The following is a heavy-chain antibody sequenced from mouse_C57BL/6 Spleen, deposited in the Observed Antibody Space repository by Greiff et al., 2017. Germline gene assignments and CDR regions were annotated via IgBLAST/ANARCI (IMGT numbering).Heavy chain of an antibody. J-gene: IGHJ4*01. CDR2: ISYDGSN. CDR3: ARDDDAMDY. Sequence: ESGPGLVKPSQSLSLTCSVTGYSITSGYYWNWIRQFPGNKLEWMGYISYDGSNNYNPSLKNRISITRDTSKNQFFLKLNSVTTEDTATYYCARDDDAMDYGGQGTSVTVSS. V-gene: IGHV3-6*01. CDR1: GYSITSGYY.